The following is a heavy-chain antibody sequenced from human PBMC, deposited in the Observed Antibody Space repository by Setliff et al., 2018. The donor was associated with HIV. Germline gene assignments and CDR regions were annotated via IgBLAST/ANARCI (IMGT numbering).Heavy chain of an antibody. CDR1: GYSFSSHG. J-gene: IGHJ6*02. Sequence: ASVQVSCKTSGYSFSSHGVSWVRQAPGQGLEWVGWISSYTGKTKYAQNVQGRVTLTTDTSTSTAYMDLRSLRPDDTAVYYCAKDISASALYYYGMDVWGQGTTVTV. CDR2: ISSYTGKT. CDR3: AKDISASALYYYGMDV. D-gene: IGHD6-13*01. V-gene: IGHV1-18*01.